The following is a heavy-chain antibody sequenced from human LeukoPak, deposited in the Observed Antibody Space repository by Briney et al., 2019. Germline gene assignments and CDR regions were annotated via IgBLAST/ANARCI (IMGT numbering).Heavy chain of an antibody. V-gene: IGHV5-51*01. D-gene: IGHD2-2*01. CDR2: IYPGDSDT. CDR1: GYSFTTYW. Sequence: GESLKISCRGSGYSFTTYWIGWVRQMPGKGLEWMGIIYPGDSDTRYSPSFQGHVTISVDKSINTAYLQWSSPKASDTAMYYCARREYCSDTTCSACLDYWGQGTMVTVSS. CDR3: ARREYCSDTTCSACLDY. J-gene: IGHJ4*02.